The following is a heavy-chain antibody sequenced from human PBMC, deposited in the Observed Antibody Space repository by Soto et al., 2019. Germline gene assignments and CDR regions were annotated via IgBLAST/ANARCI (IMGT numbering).Heavy chain of an antibody. J-gene: IGHJ5*02. CDR3: ARARLLYGDSHNWFDP. CDR2: IIPIFGTA. CDR1: GGTFSSYA. D-gene: IGHD4-17*01. V-gene: IGHV1-69*12. Sequence: QVQLVQSGAEVKKPGSSVKVSCKASGGTFSSYAISWVRQAPGQGLEWMGVIIPIFGTANYAQKFQGRVTITADESTSTAYRELSSLRSEDTAVYYCARARLLYGDSHNWFDPWGQGTLVTVSS.